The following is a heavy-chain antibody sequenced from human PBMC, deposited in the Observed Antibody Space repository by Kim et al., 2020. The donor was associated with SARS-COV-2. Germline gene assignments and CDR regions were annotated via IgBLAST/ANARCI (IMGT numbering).Heavy chain of an antibody. V-gene: IGHV3-7*04. CDR3: VRDFDF. J-gene: IGHJ5*01. Sequence: KEDGSAKEYVDSVKGRFTISRDNAKNLLYLQLNSLRGDDTAVYYCVRDFDFWGQGALVTVSS. CDR2: KEDGSAK.